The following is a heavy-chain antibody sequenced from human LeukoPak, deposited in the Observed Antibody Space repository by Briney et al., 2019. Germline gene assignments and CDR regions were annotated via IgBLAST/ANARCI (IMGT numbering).Heavy chain of an antibody. CDR3: AKDQRGGGLGLFDY. CDR2: ISESGDST. Sequence: QTGGPLRLSCAASGITLSSYAMNWVRQAPGKGLEWVSIISESGDSTYYADSVRGRFTISRDNSKNTLSLQMNNLSTEDTAVYYCAKDQRGGGLGLFDYWGQGTLVTVSS. D-gene: IGHD3-16*01. V-gene: IGHV3-23*01. CDR1: GITLSSYA. J-gene: IGHJ4*02.